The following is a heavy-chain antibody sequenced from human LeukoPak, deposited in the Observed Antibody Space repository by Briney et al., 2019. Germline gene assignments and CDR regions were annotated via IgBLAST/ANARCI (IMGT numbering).Heavy chain of an antibody. CDR2: IIPIFGTA. CDR3: ARGPYSGRKLRYFDWLFQWAFDY. CDR1: GGTFSSYA. Sequence: SVKVSCKASGGTFSSYAISWVRQAPGQGLEWMGGIIPIFGTANYAQKFQGRVTITADESTSTAYMELSSLRSEDTAVYYCARGPYSGRKLRYFDWLFQWAFDYWGQGTLVTVSS. V-gene: IGHV1-69*13. D-gene: IGHD3-9*01. J-gene: IGHJ4*02.